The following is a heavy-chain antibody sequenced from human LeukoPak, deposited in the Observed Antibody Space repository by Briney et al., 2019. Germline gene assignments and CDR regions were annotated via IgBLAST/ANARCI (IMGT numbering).Heavy chain of an antibody. CDR2: IKSKTDGGTT. CDR1: GFTFSNAW. D-gene: IGHD1-26*01. CDR3: TTGDSGGYYGQFDP. J-gene: IGHJ5*02. Sequence: GGSLRLSCAASGFTFSNAWMSWVRQAPGKGLEWVGRIKSKTDGGTTDYAAPVKGRFTISRDDSKNTLYLQMNSLKTEDTAVYYCTTGDSGGYYGQFDPWGQGTLVTVSS. V-gene: IGHV3-15*01.